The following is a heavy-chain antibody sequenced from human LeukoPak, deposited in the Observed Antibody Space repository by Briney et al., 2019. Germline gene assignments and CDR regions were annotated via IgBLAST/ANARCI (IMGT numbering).Heavy chain of an antibody. J-gene: IGHJ4*02. D-gene: IGHD1-1*01. CDR1: GFTVSSNY. CDR3: ASTNWNDFWGGVSY. Sequence: GGSLRLSCAASGFTVSSNYMSWVRQAPGKGLEWVSVIYSGGSTYYADSVKGRFTISRDNSKNTLYLQMNSLRAEDTAVYYCASTNWNDFWGGVSYWGQGTLVTVSS. V-gene: IGHV3-66*01. CDR2: IYSGGST.